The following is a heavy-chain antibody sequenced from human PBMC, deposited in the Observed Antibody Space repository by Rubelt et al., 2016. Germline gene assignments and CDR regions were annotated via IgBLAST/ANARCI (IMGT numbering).Heavy chain of an antibody. CDR1: GFTFSSYS. V-gene: IGHV3-21*01. D-gene: IGHD4-17*01. J-gene: IGHJ6*02. Sequence: EVQLVESGGGLVKPGGSLRLSCAASGFTFSSYSMNWVRQAPGKGLEWVSSISSSSSYIYYADSVKGRFTISRDNAKNSLYLQMNSLRAEDTAVYYCARDNGDYGSPQYYYYYYGMDVWGQGTTVTVSS. CDR2: ISSSSSYI. CDR3: ARDNGDYGSPQYYYYYYGMDV.